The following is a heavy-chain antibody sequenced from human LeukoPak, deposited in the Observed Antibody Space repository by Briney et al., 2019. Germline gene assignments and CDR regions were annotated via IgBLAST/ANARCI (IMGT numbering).Heavy chain of an antibody. CDR3: AKGSIAARPLYYFDF. CDR1: GGSISSYY. Sequence: SETLSLTCAVYGGSISSYYWSWIRQPPGKGLEWIGYIYYSGGTSYNPSLKSRVTISVDTSKNQFSLKLNSVTAADTAVYYCAKGSIAARPLYYFDFWGQGTLVTVSS. J-gene: IGHJ4*02. D-gene: IGHD6-6*01. V-gene: IGHV4-59*01. CDR2: IYYSGGT.